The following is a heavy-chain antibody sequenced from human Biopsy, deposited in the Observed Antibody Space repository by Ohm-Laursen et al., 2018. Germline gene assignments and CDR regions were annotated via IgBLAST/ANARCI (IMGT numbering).Heavy chain of an antibody. CDR3: ARHDGNGPFALDS. CDR1: GDPISSGSNY. D-gene: IGHD5-24*01. CDR2: VYHSGTT. Sequence: SDTLSLTCVVSGDPISSGSNYWAWIRQPPGKGLEWIGSVYHSGTTYYSPSLKSRVTISVDTSKNQLSLKVTSVTAADTAAYYCARHDGNGPFALDSWGQGTLVTVSS. V-gene: IGHV4-39*01. J-gene: IGHJ4*02.